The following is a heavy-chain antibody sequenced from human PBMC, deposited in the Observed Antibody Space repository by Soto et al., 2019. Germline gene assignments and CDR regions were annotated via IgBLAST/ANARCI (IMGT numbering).Heavy chain of an antibody. D-gene: IGHD3-3*01. J-gene: IGHJ6*02. Sequence: PGESLKSAGKGSGYSFTSYWISWVRQRPWKGLEWMGRIDPSDSYTNYSPSFQGHVTISADKSISTAYLQWSSLKASDTAMYYCASRESPYYDFWGGPASYGMDVWGQGTTVTVSS. CDR3: ASRESPYYDFWGGPASYGMDV. CDR2: IDPSDSYT. V-gene: IGHV5-10-1*01. CDR1: GYSFTSYW.